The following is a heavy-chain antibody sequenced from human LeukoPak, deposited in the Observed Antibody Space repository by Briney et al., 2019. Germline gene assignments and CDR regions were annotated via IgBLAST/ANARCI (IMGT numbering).Heavy chain of an antibody. D-gene: IGHD3-3*01. CDR1: GFTFDDYA. CDR2: ISWNSGSI. V-gene: IGHV3-9*01. J-gene: IGHJ4*02. Sequence: QAGGSLRLSCAASGFTFDDYAMHWVRQAPGKGLEWVSGISWNSGSIGYADSVKGRFTISRDNAKNSLYLQMNSLRAEDTAVYYCARGGLRFLEWLLPQLFDYWGQGTLVTVSS. CDR3: ARGGLRFLEWLLPQLFDY.